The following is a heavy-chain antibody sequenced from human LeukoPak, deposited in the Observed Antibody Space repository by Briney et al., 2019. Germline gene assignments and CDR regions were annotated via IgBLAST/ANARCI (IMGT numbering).Heavy chain of an antibody. CDR3: ARGVGNFYYAMDV. J-gene: IGHJ6*04. V-gene: IGHV3-33*01. CDR1: GFTFSSYG. CDR2: IWFDGSNK. Sequence: PGRSLRLSCAASGFTFSSYGMHWVRQAPGKGLEWVAVIWFDGSNKYYADSVKGRFTISRDNSKNTLYLQMNRLRAEDTAVYYCARGVGNFYYAMDVRGKGTTVTVSS. D-gene: IGHD2-15*01.